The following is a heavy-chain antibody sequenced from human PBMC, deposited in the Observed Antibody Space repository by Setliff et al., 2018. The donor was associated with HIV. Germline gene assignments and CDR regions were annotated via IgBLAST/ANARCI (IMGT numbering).Heavy chain of an antibody. J-gene: IGHJ5*02. Sequence: GGSLRLSCAASGFTFSIYTINWVRQAPGKGLEWVSSISSSGNYINFADSVKGRFTISRDNAKNSLDLQMNSLRAEDTAVYFCARSESSGYSLPYTRFDAWGQGALVTVSS. CDR1: GFTFSIYT. V-gene: IGHV3-21*01. CDR2: ISSSGNYI. D-gene: IGHD3-22*01. CDR3: ARSESSGYSLPYTRFDA.